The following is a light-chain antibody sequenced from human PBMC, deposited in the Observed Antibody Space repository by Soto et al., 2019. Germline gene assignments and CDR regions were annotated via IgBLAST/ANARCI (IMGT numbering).Light chain of an antibody. V-gene: IGKV1-39*01. Sequence: DIQVTQSPSSLSASVGGRVTITCRASQSIDNYLNWYQQKPGRAPNLLIYGASTLQSGVPSRFSVRGSGTDFTLTITTMQPEDFATYYCQQTYSTQLTFGGGTKVEI. CDR1: QSIDNY. CDR3: QQTYSTQLT. CDR2: GAS. J-gene: IGKJ4*01.